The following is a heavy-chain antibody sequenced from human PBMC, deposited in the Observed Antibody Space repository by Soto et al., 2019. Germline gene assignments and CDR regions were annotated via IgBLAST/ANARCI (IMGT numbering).Heavy chain of an antibody. CDR1: GYTFSDHF. J-gene: IGHJ5*01. D-gene: IGHD1-7*01. V-gene: IGHV1-2*02. Sequence: GASVKVSCKASGYTFSDHFIHWVRQAPGQGLEWMGWINPYTGATNYAQKFQGRVTMTRDTSTTTAYMELTRLSSDDTAVYYCAKDRGRVSGTADSWGQGALVTVSS. CDR2: INPYTGAT. CDR3: AKDRGRVSGTADS.